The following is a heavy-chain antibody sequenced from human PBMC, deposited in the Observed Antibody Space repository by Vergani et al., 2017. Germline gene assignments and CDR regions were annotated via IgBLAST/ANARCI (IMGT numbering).Heavy chain of an antibody. D-gene: IGHD3-10*01. CDR1: GFTFSSYE. V-gene: IGHV3-48*03. Sequence: EVQLVESGGGLVQPGGSLRLSCAAPGFTFSSYEMNWVRQAPGKGLEWVSYISSSGSTIYYADSVKGRFTISRDNAKNSLYLQMNSLRADDTAVYYCAXDLSVGSGSDLPGMDFQHWGQGTLVTVSS. J-gene: IGHJ1*01. CDR3: AXDLSVGSGSDLPGMDFQH. CDR2: ISSSGSTI.